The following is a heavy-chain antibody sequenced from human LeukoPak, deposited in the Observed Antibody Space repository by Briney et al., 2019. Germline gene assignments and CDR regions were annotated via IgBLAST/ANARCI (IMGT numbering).Heavy chain of an antibody. CDR1: GGSISSSSYY. J-gene: IGHJ3*02. Sequence: SETLSLTCTVSGGSISSSSYYWSWIRQHPGKGLEWIGYIYYSGSTYYNPSLKSRVTISVDTSKNQFSLKLSSVTAADTAVYYCASRSGYYYVDAFDIWGQGTMVTVSS. D-gene: IGHD3-22*01. V-gene: IGHV4-31*03. CDR3: ASRSGYYYVDAFDI. CDR2: IYYSGST.